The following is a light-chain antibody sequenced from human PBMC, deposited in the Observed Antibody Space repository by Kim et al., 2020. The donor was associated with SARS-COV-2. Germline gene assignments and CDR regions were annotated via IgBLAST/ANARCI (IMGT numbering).Light chain of an antibody. V-gene: IGKV3-20*01. CDR1: QSVSSSY. CDR3: QQYSPSPPWT. J-gene: IGKJ1*01. CDR2: TAS. Sequence: PGERATLSCRASQSVSSSYLAWYQQKPGQAPRLLIYTASSRAPGIPDRFSGRGSGTDFTLIISRLEPEDSAVYFCQQYSPSPPWTFGHGTKVDIK.